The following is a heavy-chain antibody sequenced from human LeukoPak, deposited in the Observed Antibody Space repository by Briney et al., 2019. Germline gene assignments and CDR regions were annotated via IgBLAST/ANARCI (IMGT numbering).Heavy chain of an antibody. CDR2: IYSGGST. Sequence: GGSLRLSCAASGFTVSSNYMSWVRQAPGKGLEWVSVIYSGGSTYYADSVKGRFTISGDNSKNTLYLQMNSLRAEDTAVYYCARLGYSSSSDSDYWAREPWSPSPQ. D-gene: IGHD6-6*01. CDR3: ARLGYSSSSDSDY. J-gene: IGHJ4*02. CDR1: GFTVSSNY. V-gene: IGHV3-53*01.